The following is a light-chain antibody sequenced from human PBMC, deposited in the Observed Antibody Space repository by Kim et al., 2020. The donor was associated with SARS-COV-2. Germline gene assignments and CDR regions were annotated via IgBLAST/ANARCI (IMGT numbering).Light chain of an antibody. CDR2: EAS. CDR3: QQDNSFPWT. Sequence: DIQMTQSPSSVSASVGDRVTSTCRASQGISEWLAWYQQKPGKAPNLLIYEASRLQRGVTSRFSGTRSGTDFTLTISSLQPEDFATYYSQQDNSFPWTFGQGTGGDIK. V-gene: IGKV1-12*01. J-gene: IGKJ1*01. CDR1: QGISEW.